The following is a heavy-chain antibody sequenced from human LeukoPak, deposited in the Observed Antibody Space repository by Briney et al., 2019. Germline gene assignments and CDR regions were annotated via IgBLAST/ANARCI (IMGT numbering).Heavy chain of an antibody. CDR3: AKGSRGGGFDY. J-gene: IGHJ4*02. CDR1: GFTFTNYA. CDR2: ISGSGGST. Sequence: GGSLRLSCAASGFTFTNYAMNWVRQAPGKGLEWVSAISGSGGSTYYADSVKGRFTMSRDNSKKTLYLQMNSLRAEDTAVYYCAKGSRGGGFDYWAQGTLVTVSS. D-gene: IGHD3-16*01. V-gene: IGHV3-23*01.